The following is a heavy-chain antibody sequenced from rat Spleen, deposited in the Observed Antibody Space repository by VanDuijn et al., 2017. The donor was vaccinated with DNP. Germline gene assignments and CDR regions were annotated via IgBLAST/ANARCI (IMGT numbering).Heavy chain of an antibody. Sequence: EVQLVESGGGLVQPGMSLNLSCAASGFTFSYYYMAWVRQAPKKGLEWVATISATSNRTFYPDSVKGRFTISRDDAKSSLYLQINSLRSEDTATYYCEKHDVYCYSSYTDWGQGVMVTVSS. D-gene: IGHD1-2*01. CDR1: GFTFSYYY. J-gene: IGHJ2*01. V-gene: IGHV5-7*01. CDR3: EKHDVYCYSSYTD. CDR2: ISATSNRT.